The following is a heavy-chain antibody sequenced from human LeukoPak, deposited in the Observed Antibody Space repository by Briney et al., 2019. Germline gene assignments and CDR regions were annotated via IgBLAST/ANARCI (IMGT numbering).Heavy chain of an antibody. J-gene: IGHJ5*02. CDR3: ARDNRVGGYYYDSSGYS. CDR1: GYTFTSYG. CDR2: ISAYNGNT. D-gene: IGHD3-22*01. Sequence: GASVKVSCKASGYTFTSYGISWVRQAPGQGLEWMGWISAYNGNTNYAQKLQGRVTVTTDTSTSTAYMELRSLRSDDTAVYYCARDNRVGGYYYDSSGYSWGQGTLVTVSS. V-gene: IGHV1-18*01.